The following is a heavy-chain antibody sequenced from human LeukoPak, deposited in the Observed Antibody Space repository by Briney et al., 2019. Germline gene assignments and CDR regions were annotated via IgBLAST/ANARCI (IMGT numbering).Heavy chain of an antibody. J-gene: IGHJ4*02. CDR3: ARDRIDLRYCSGGSCYLDY. D-gene: IGHD2-15*01. Sequence: GGSLRLSCAASGFTFRNYGMHWVRQAPGKGLEWVAVIWYDGSNKYYADSVKGRFTISRDNSKNTLYLQMNSLRAEDTAVYYCARDRIDLRYCSGGSCYLDYWGQGTLVTVSS. CDR1: GFTFRNYG. CDR2: IWYDGSNK. V-gene: IGHV3-33*01.